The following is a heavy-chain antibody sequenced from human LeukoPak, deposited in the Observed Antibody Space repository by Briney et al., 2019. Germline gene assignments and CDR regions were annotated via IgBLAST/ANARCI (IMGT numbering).Heavy chain of an antibody. CDR3: ARDRYNWNDDPNWFDP. J-gene: IGHJ5*02. CDR2: IIPIFGIA. D-gene: IGHD1-20*01. V-gene: IGHV1-69*04. CDR1: GGTFSSYA. Sequence: SVKVSCKASGGTFSSYAISWVRQAPGQGLEWMGRIIPIFGIANYAQKFQGRVTITADKSTSTAYMELSGLRSEDTAVYYCARDRYNWNDDPNWFDPWGQGTLVTVSS.